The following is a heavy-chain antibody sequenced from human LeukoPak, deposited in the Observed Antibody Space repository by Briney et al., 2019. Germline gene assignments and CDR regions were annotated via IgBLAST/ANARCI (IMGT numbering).Heavy chain of an antibody. D-gene: IGHD3-10*01. J-gene: IGHJ4*02. CDR2: ISYDGSNK. Sequence: PGGSLRLSCAASGFTFSSYGMHWVRQAPGKGLEWVAVISYDGSNKYYADSVKGRFTISRDNSKNTLYLQTNSLRAEDTAVYYCAKEDYYGSGSYSNWGQGTLVTVSS. CDR1: GFTFSSYG. V-gene: IGHV3-30*18. CDR3: AKEDYYGSGSYSN.